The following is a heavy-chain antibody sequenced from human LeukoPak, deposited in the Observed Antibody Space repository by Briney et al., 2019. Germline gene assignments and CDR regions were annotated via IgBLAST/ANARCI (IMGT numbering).Heavy chain of an antibody. CDR1: GFSFSSYA. D-gene: IGHD6-13*01. Sequence: GGPLRLYCAASGFSFSSYAMSWVRQAPGKGLEWVSGISGSGGSTYCADSVKGLFTISRDISKNTLYLQMNSLRAEDTAVYYCAKPPGAAAGTDWVFDYWGQGTLVTVSS. CDR3: AKPPGAAAGTDWVFDY. CDR2: ISGSGGST. V-gene: IGHV3-23*01. J-gene: IGHJ4*02.